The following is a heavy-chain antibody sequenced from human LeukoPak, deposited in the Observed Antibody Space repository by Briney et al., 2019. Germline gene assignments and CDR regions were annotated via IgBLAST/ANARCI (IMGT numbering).Heavy chain of an antibody. CDR1: GFTFSSHS. V-gene: IGHV3-21*01. D-gene: IGHD6-19*01. CDR3: ARVLSRVAVAGHPVGY. Sequence: GGSLRLSCAASGFTFSSHSMNWVRQAPGKGLEWVSSISSSSSYIYYADSVKGRFTISRDNAKNSLYLQMNSLRAEDTAVYYCARVLSRVAVAGHPVGYWGQGTLVTVSS. J-gene: IGHJ4*02. CDR2: ISSSSSYI.